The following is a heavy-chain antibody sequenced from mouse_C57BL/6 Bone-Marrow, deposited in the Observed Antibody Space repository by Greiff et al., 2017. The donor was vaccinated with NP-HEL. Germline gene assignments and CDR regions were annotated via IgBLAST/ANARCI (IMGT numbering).Heavy chain of an antibody. J-gene: IGHJ4*01. CDR1: GFTFSDYG. CDR2: ISSGSSTI. D-gene: IGHD2-12*01. CDR3: EWRYRGLYYYAMDY. Sequence: EVHLVESGGGLVKPGGSLKLSCAASGFTFSDYGMHWVRQAPEKGLEWVAYISSGSSTIYYADTVKGRFTISRDNAKNTLCLEMTRLRSEDTAMYYCEWRYRGLYYYAMDYWGQGTAVTVSS. V-gene: IGHV5-17*01.